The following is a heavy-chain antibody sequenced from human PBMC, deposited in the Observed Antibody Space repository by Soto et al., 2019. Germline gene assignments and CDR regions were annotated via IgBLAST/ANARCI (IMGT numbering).Heavy chain of an antibody. CDR2: MNPNSGNT. CDR1: GYTFTSYD. Sequence: ASVKVSFKASGYTFTSYDINWVRQATGQGLEWMGWMNPNSGNTGYAQKFQGRVTMTRNTSISTAYMELSSLRSEDTAVYYCARVSGGNCSSTSCYTQFDPWGQGTLVTVSS. V-gene: IGHV1-8*01. CDR3: ARVSGGNCSSTSCYTQFDP. D-gene: IGHD2-2*02. J-gene: IGHJ5*02.